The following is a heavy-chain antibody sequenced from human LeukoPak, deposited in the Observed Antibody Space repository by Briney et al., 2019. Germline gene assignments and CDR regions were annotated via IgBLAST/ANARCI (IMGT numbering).Heavy chain of an antibody. CDR2: LNPSGGST. J-gene: IGHJ3*02. D-gene: IGHD3-16*01. CDR1: GYTFTSYY. CDR3: ARFEDDAFDI. V-gene: IGHV1-46*01. Sequence: GASVKVSCKASGYTFTSYYMHWVRQAPGQGLEWMGILNPSGGSTSYAQKFQGRVTMTRDTSISTAYMELSRLRSDDTAVYYCARFEDDAFDIWGQGTMVTVSS.